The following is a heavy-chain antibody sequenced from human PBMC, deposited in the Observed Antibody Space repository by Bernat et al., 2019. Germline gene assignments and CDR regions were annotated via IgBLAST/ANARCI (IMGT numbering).Heavy chain of an antibody. CDR2: IWYDGTNK. CDR1: GFTFSSYG. CDR3: ARGDYGANPPFDY. D-gene: IGHD4-17*01. J-gene: IGHJ4*02. V-gene: IGHV3-33*01. Sequence: QVQLVESGGGVVQPGRSLRLSCAASGFTFSSYGMHWVRQAPGKGLEWVGGIWYDGTNKDYADSVKGRFTISRSNSKNTLYLQMNRLRAEDTAMYYCARGDYGANPPFDYWGQGTMVTVSS.